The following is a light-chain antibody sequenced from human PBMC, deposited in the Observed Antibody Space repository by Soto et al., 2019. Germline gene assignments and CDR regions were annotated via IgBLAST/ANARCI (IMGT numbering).Light chain of an antibody. CDR1: NIGSKS. CDR3: QVWDSSSVV. CDR2: YDS. V-gene: IGLV3-21*04. J-gene: IGLJ2*01. Sequence: SYELTQPPSVSVAPGKTARITCGGNNIGSKSVHWYQQKPGQAPGLVIYYDSDRPSGIPERFSGSNSGNTATLTISRVEAGDEADYYCQVWDSSSVVFGGGTQLTVL.